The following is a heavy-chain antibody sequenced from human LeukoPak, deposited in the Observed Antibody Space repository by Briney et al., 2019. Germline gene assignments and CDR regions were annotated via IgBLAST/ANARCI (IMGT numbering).Heavy chain of an antibody. CDR1: GGSISSYD. D-gene: IGHD3-9*01. CDR2: IYTSGST. CDR3: ARDRVVTIFKYYYMDV. Sequence: SETLSLSCTGSGGSISSYDWSWIRQHAGKGLEWIGRIYTSGSTNYNPSLKSRVTMSVDTSKNQFSLKLSSVTAADTAVYYCARDRVVTIFKYYYMDVWGKGTTVTISS. J-gene: IGHJ6*03. V-gene: IGHV4-4*07.